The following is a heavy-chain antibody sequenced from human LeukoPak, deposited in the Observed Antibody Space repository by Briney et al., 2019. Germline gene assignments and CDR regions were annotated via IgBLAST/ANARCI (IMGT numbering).Heavy chain of an antibody. CDR1: GYTFTGYY. V-gene: IGHV1-2*02. CDR3: ARVVVVPAANMDV. CDR2: INPNSGGT. Sequence: GASVKVSCKASGYTFTGYYMHWVRQAPGQGLEWMGWINPNSGGTNHAQKFQGRVTMTRDTSISTAYMELSRLRSDDTAVYYCARVVVVPAANMDVWGKGTTVTVSS. J-gene: IGHJ6*03. D-gene: IGHD2-2*01.